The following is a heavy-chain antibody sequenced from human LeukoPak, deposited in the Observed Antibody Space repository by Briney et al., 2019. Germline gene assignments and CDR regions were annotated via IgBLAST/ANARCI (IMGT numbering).Heavy chain of an antibody. J-gene: IGHJ6*02. Sequence: GWSLRLSCAASGFTFSSYAMSSVRQPPGKGLEWVPAISGSGGNTYYADSVKGRFTSSRDNSKNTLYLQMNSLRAEDTAVYYCAKERSITIFGVVITGMDVWGQGTTVTVSS. CDR2: ISGSGGNT. D-gene: IGHD3-3*01. CDR1: GFTFSSYA. CDR3: AKERSITIFGVVITGMDV. V-gene: IGHV3-23*01.